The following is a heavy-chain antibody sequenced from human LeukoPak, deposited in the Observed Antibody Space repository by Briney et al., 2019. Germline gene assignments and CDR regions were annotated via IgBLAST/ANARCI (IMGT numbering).Heavy chain of an antibody. CDR3: ARGRYMDV. CDR1: GYIFIDYE. Sequence: ASVKVSCKTSGYIFIDYEINWVRQATGQGLEWMGWMNPKSGDTGYEQKLQGRVTITRDSSISTVYMELSSLRSDDTALYYCARGRYMDVWGKGTTVTVSS. CDR2: MNPKSGDT. J-gene: IGHJ6*03. V-gene: IGHV1-8*03.